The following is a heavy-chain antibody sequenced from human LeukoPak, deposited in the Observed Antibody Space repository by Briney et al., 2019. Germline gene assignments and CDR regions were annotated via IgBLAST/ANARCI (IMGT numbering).Heavy chain of an antibody. CDR3: ATSRGGRFDY. J-gene: IGHJ4*02. CDR2: VYYSGTT. Sequence: SETLSLTCTVSGASISSYYWTWIRLPPGKGLEWIGFVYYSGTTHYKPSLKRRVSMSVDTSKEQFSLNLSSVTAADTAVYYCATSRGGRFDYWGQGILVTVSS. CDR1: GASISSYY. D-gene: IGHD3-16*01. V-gene: IGHV4-59*01.